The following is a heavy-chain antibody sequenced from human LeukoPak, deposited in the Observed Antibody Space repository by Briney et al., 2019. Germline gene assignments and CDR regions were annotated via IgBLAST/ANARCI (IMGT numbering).Heavy chain of an antibody. CDR3: AKTNYDYVWGSYRSIFDY. CDR1: GFTFSSYG. D-gene: IGHD3-16*02. Sequence: PGGSLRLSCAASGFTFSSYGMHWVRQAPGKGLEWVAFIRYDGSNKYYADSVKGRFTISRDNSKNTLYLQMNSLRAEDTTVYYCAKTNYDYVWGSYRSIFDYWGQGTLVTVSS. CDR2: IRYDGSNK. V-gene: IGHV3-30*02. J-gene: IGHJ4*02.